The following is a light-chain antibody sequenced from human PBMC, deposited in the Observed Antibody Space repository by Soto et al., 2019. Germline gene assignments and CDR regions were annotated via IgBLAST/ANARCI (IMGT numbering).Light chain of an antibody. J-gene: IGKJ1*01. CDR2: DAS. CDR1: QSVSTN. CDR3: HSYDKWPPGT. Sequence: EIVMTQFPATLSESPGERVTLACRASQSVSTNVAWYQQKPGEAPRLLIFDASARAVDIPGRFSGSVSGTEFTLNISSLQPEDFAVYFCHSYDKWPPGTFGQGTKVDIK. V-gene: IGKV3D-15*01.